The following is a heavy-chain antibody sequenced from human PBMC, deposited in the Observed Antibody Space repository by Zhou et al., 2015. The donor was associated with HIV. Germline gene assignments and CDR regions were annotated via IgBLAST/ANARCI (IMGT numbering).Heavy chain of an antibody. CDR3: ATDDIGGYHSFNY. V-gene: IGHV1-18*01. J-gene: IGHJ4*02. CDR1: GDTFRYYA. D-gene: IGHD3-22*01. CDR2: INGDNGKT. Sequence: QVQLVQSGAEVKKPGASVKVSCKASGDTFRYYAISWVRQSPGQGLEWMGWINGDNGKTRYAQQFQGRVTLTTDRSTKTAFMELKYLRSDDAATYYCATDDIGGYHSFNYWGQGTRV.